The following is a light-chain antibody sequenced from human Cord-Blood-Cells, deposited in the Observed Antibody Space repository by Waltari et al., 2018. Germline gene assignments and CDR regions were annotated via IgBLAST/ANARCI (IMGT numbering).Light chain of an antibody. J-gene: IGLJ1*01. CDR1: SIYVGGSNY. V-gene: IGLV2-14*01. CDR3: SSYTSSSTPLYG. CDR2: EVS. Sequence: QSALTQPASVSGSPGQSTTISCTGTSIYVGGSNYVSWYQQHPGKAPKPMIYEVSNRPSGVANRFSVSKSGNTASLTISGLQAEDEADYYCSSYTSSSTPLYGFGTGTKVTVL.